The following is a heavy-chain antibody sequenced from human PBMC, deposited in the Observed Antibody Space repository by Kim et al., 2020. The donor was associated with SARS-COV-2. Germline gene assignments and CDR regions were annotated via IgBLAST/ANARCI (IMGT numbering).Heavy chain of an antibody. D-gene: IGHD1-26*01. V-gene: IGHV3-23*01. CDR1: GFTFSSYA. Sequence: GGSLRLSCAASGFTFSSYAMSWVRQAPGKGLEWVSAISGSGGSTYYADSVKGRFTISRDNSKNTLYLQMNSLRAEDTAVYYCAKGGNSGSYIYYFDYWGQGTLVTVSS. CDR3: AKGGNSGSYIYYFDY. J-gene: IGHJ4*02. CDR2: ISGSGGST.